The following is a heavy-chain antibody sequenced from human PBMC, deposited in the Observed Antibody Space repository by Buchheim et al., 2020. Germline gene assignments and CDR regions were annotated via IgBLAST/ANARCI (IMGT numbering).Heavy chain of an antibody. CDR3: ARPRGIAAAGTGYFQH. CDR2: IKQDGSEK. J-gene: IGHJ1*01. D-gene: IGHD6-13*01. Sequence: EVQLVESGGGLVQPGGSLRLSCAASGFTFSSYWMSWVRQAPGKGLEWVANIKQDGSEKYYVDSVKGRFTISRDNAKNSLYLQMNSLRAEDTAVYYCARPRGIAAAGTGYFQHWGQGTL. V-gene: IGHV3-7*01. CDR1: GFTFSSYW.